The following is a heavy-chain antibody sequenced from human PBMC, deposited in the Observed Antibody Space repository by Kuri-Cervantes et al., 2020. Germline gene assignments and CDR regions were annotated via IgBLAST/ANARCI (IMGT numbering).Heavy chain of an antibody. CDR1: GFTFSSYN. CDR2: ISSSSSTI. CDR3: AKDKGKVVAATPDY. D-gene: IGHD2-15*01. Sequence: GGSLRPSCAAAGFTFSSYNINWVRQAPGKGRGWVSYISSSSSTIYYAGSVKGRFTISRDNAKNSLYLQMNSPRAEDTALYYCAKDKGKVVAATPDYWGQGTLVTVSS. J-gene: IGHJ4*02. V-gene: IGHV3-48*04.